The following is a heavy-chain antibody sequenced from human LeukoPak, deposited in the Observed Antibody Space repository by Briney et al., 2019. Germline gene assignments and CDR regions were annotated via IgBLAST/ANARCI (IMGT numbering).Heavy chain of an antibody. Sequence: GGSLRLSCAASGFTFSNYEMNWVRRAPGKGLGWVSYISSSGSTIYYADSVKGRFTISRDDAKNSLYLQMNSLRAEDTAIYYCARDSNNYYFGYFDYWGQGTLVTVSS. J-gene: IGHJ4*02. CDR3: ARDSNNYYFGYFDY. CDR2: ISSSGSTI. V-gene: IGHV3-48*03. D-gene: IGHD3-22*01. CDR1: GFTFSNYE.